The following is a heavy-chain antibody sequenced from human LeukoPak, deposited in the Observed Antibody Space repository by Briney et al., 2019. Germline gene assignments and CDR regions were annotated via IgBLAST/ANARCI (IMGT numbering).Heavy chain of an antibody. CDR1: GFTVSSNY. J-gene: IGHJ6*02. CDR3: ARVDFWSGYPLHV. D-gene: IGHD3-3*01. Sequence: PGGSLRLSSAASGFTVSSNYMSWVRQAPGKGLEWVSVIYSGGSTYYADSVKGRFTISRDNSKNTLYLQMNSLRAEDTAVYYCARVDFWSGYPLHVWGQGTTVTVSS. V-gene: IGHV3-53*01. CDR2: IYSGGST.